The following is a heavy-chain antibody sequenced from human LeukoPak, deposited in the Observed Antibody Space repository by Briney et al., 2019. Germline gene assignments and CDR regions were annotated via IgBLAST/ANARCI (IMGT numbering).Heavy chain of an antibody. D-gene: IGHD6-19*01. CDR1: GYTFTSYA. J-gene: IGHJ3*02. V-gene: IGHV7-4-1*02. Sequence: ASVKVSRKASGYTFTSYAMNWVRQAPGQGLEWMGWINTNTGNPTYAQGFTGRFVFSLDTSVSTAYLQISSLKAEETAVYYCARVSIAVAGNDAFDIWGQGTMVTVSS. CDR3: ARVSIAVAGNDAFDI. CDR2: INTNTGNP.